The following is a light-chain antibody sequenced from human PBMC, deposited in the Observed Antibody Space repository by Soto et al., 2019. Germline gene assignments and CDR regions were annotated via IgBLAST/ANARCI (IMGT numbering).Light chain of an antibody. CDR2: EGS. CDR1: QSLLHSDGNTY. J-gene: IGKJ1*01. Sequence: DIVMTQTPLSLSVTPGQSASISCKSSQSLLHSDGNTYLYWYLQRPGQPPHLLISEGSNRISGVSNRFSGSGSGTDFTLKISRVEAEDVGVYYCMQSIQLPKTFGQGTKVEIK. CDR3: MQSIQLPKT. V-gene: IGKV2D-29*01.